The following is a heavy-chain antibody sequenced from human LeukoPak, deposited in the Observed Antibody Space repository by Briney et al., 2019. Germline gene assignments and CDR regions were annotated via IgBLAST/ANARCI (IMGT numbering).Heavy chain of an antibody. J-gene: IGHJ4*02. Sequence: SETLSLTCTVSGGSISSYYWSWIRQPPGKGLEWIGYIYYRGSTDYNPSLKSRVTISVETSKNQFSLKLSSVTAADTAVYYCARVTGYMIEDYFDYWGQGTLVTVSS. CDR3: ARVTGYMIEDYFDY. CDR2: IYYRGST. CDR1: GGSISSYY. D-gene: IGHD3-22*01. V-gene: IGHV4-59*01.